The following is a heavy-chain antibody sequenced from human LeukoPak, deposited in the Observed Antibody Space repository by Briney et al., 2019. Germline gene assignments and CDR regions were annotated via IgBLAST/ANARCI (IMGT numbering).Heavy chain of an antibody. D-gene: IGHD3-22*01. Sequence: SETLSLTXSVSGDSVSRSDSYWDWIRQPPGKGLEWIGTIYYSGRTYYSPSLKSRVTMSVDPSNNQFSLNLRSVTAADTALYYCARRRYYDGSGYLEWGQGTLLSVSS. V-gene: IGHV4-39*01. CDR3: ARRRYYDGSGYLE. J-gene: IGHJ1*01. CDR1: GDSVSRSDSY. CDR2: IYYSGRT.